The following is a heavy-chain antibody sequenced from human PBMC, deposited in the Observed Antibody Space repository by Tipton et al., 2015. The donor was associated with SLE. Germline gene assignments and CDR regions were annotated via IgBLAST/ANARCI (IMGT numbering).Heavy chain of an antibody. CDR2: ISSSSSVI. J-gene: IGHJ3*02. Sequence: SLRLSCAASGFIFSNYYMNWVRQAPGKGLEWVSSISSSSSVIFYADSVRGRFTISRDNAKNSLYLQMNSLRAEDTAVYCCARVYSSTWTHDAFDIWGQGTMVTVSS. V-gene: IGHV3-21*01. D-gene: IGHD6-13*01. CDR3: ARVYSSTWTHDAFDI. CDR1: GFIFSNYY.